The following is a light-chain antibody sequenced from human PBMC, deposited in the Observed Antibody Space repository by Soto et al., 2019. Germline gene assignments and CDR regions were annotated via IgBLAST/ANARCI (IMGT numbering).Light chain of an antibody. CDR3: QQYNNWPQT. CDR2: GAY. Sequence: EIVMTQSPATLSVSPGERATLSCRASQSVSSNLAWYQQKPGQAHRLLIYGAYTRATGIPARFSGSGSGTEFTLTIRSLQSEDFAVYYCQQYNNWPQTFGQGTKVDI. J-gene: IGKJ1*01. CDR1: QSVSSN. V-gene: IGKV3-15*01.